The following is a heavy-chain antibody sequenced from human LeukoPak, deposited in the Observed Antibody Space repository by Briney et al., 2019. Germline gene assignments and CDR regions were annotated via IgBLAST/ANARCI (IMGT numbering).Heavy chain of an antibody. J-gene: IGHJ4*02. CDR3: AREMVVTPSWDS. V-gene: IGHV3-74*01. CDR1: GFTFSRYW. Sequence: PGGSLRLSCAASGFTFSRYWMHWVRQAPGKGLVWVSRISSDGSSTSYADSVKGRFTISRDNAKNTLYPQMNSLRAEDTAVYYCAREMVVTPSWDSWGQGTLVTVSS. CDR2: ISSDGSST. D-gene: IGHD4-23*01.